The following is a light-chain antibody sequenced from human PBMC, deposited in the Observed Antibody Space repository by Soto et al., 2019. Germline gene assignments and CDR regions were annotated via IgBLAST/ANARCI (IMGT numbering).Light chain of an antibody. V-gene: IGLV2-23*01. CDR1: SSDVGNYNL. CDR2: EGS. J-gene: IGLJ1*01. CDR3: CSYAGSSTYV. Sequence: QSALTQSASVSGSPGQSITISCTGTSSDVGNYNLVSWYQQHPGKAPKLMIYEGSKRPSGVSNRFSGSKSGNTASLTISSLQAEDEADYYCCSYAGSSTYVFGTGTKVTVL.